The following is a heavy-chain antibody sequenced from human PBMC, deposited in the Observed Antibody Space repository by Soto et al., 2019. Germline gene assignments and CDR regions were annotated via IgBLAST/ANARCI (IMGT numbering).Heavy chain of an antibody. CDR1: GYGFTTSA. Sequence: QVHLVQSGAEVQKPGASVRISCQASGYGFTTSAIHWVRQAPGQRLEWMGWINPATGDTKYSQNVRGRVTFALDTSATKAYMDLGSLSSHEKAVYYCARAAGRSKLLPYYFDPWGQGTLVTVSS. D-gene: IGHD3-10*01. CDR2: INPATGDT. J-gene: IGHJ5*02. CDR3: ARAAGRSKLLPYYFDP. V-gene: IGHV1-3*01.